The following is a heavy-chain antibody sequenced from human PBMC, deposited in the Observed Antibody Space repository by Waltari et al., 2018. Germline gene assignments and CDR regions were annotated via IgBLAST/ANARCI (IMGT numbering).Heavy chain of an antibody. V-gene: IGHV3-7*01. Sequence: EVQVVESGGGLVQPGGSLRLPCATSGLSCSSYWMNWVRQAPGKGLEWVAIIKGYGSEKHYVDSVKGRFTISRDNARNSLFLQMNSLRAEDTAVYFCARGRGYIIDYWGQGSLVTVSS. CDR1: GLSCSSYW. D-gene: IGHD3-22*01. CDR3: ARGRGYIIDY. J-gene: IGHJ4*02. CDR2: IKGYGSEK.